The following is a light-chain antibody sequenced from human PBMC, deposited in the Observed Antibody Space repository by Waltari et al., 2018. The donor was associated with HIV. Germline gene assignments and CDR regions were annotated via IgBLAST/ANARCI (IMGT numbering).Light chain of an antibody. J-gene: IGLJ1*01. CDR1: SSNVRSDDL. V-gene: IGLV2-23*02. Sequence: HSALTQPASVSGSPGQSITISCTGTSSNVRSDDLVPWYQQHPGEAPKLIIYEVTKRPSGVSNRFSGSKSGNTASLTISGLQAEDEADYYCCSCPRSGIRYVFGTGTKVTVL. CDR3: CSCPRSGIRYV. CDR2: EVT.